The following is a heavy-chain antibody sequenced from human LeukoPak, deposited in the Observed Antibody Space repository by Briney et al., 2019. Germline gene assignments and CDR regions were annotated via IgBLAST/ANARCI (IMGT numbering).Heavy chain of an antibody. CDR2: TYYRSQWYS. J-gene: IGHJ4*02. CDR3: VRGNYNFDY. Sequence: SQTLSLTCAISGESVSSTGASWNWIRQSPSRGLEWLGRTYYRSQWYSEYALSVKSRIIVAPDTSKNQFSLQLNSVTPEDTAVYYCVRGNYNFDYWGQGSLVTVSS. D-gene: IGHD5-24*01. CDR1: GESVSSTGAS. V-gene: IGHV6-1*01.